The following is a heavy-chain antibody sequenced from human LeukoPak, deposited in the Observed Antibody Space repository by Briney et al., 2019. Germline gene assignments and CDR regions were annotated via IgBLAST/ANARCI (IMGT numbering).Heavy chain of an antibody. D-gene: IGHD2-15*01. V-gene: IGHV3-30-3*01. CDR3: ARGSDVVVAAIWSWFDH. CDR2: ISYDGSNK. J-gene: IGHJ5*02. CDR1: GFTFSSYA. Sequence: GGSLRLSCAASGFTFSSYAMHWVRQAPGKGLEWVAVISYDGSNKYYADSVKGRFTISRDNSKNTLYLQMNSLRAEDTAVYYCARGSDVVVAAIWSWFDHWGQGTLVTVSS.